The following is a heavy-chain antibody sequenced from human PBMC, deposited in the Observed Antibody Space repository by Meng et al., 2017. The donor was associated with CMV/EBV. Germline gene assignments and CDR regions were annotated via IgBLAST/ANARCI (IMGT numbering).Heavy chain of an antibody. D-gene: IGHD2-2*02. J-gene: IGHJ4*02. CDR2: ISRSGYTI. Sequence: GESLKISCAASGFSFSSYEMNWVRQAPGKGLEWVSHISRSGYTIYYADSAKGRFTVSRDNAKKSLYLQMNSVRAEDTAVYYCARESDCENTSCYTWDYWGQGTLVTVSS. CDR1: GFSFSSYE. CDR3: ARESDCENTSCYTWDY. V-gene: IGHV3-48*03.